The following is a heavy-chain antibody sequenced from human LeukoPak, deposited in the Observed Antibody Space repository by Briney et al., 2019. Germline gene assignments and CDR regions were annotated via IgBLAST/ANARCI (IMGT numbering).Heavy chain of an antibody. D-gene: IGHD2-15*01. CDR3: AKAPGVFCSGGSCYSYWYFDL. CDR2: LRYDGSKE. J-gene: IGHJ2*01. Sequence: GGSLRLSCAASGFIFNNYGMSWVRQAPGKGLEWVAFLRYDGSKEYYADSVKGRFTNSGDSSKNTVYLQMNSLRPEDTAVYYCAKAPGVFCSGGSCYSYWYFDLWGRGTLVTVSS. V-gene: IGHV3-30*02. CDR1: GFIFNNYG.